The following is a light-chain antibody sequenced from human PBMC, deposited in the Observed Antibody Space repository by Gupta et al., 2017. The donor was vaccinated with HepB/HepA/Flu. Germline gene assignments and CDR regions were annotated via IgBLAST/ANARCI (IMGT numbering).Light chain of an antibody. Sequence: QSALSQPATVSGSTGQSITISCSGTSSDGAGYNFVSWYQQHPGKAPKLMIYEVNNRTSGVSNRFSVSKSGNTASPTISALQAEDEADYYYSSYTSTSTLETVFGGGTKLTVL. J-gene: IGLJ2*01. V-gene: IGLV2-14*01. CDR2: EVN. CDR3: SSYTSTSTLETV. CDR1: SSDGAGYNF.